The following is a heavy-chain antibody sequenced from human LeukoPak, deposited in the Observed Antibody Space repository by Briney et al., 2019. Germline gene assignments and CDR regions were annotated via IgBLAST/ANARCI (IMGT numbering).Heavy chain of an antibody. CDR1: GGSISSYY. J-gene: IGHJ4*02. Sequence: PSETLSLTCTVSGGSISSYYWSWIRQPPGKGLEWIGYIYYSGSTNYNPSLKSRVTISVDTSKNQFSLKLSSLTAADTAVYYCASGQKVLQYWGQGTLVTVSS. CDR3: ASGQKVLQY. V-gene: IGHV4-59*08. D-gene: IGHD2-15*01. CDR2: IYYSGST.